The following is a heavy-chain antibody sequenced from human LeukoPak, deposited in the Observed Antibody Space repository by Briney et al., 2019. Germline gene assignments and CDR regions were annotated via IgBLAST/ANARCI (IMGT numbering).Heavy chain of an antibody. J-gene: IGHJ4*02. V-gene: IGHV4-34*01. CDR2: INHSGST. D-gene: IGHD6-19*01. Sequence: SETLSLTCVVYGGSFSGYYWSWIRQPPGRGLEWIGEINHSGSTNYNPYLTSRVTISVDSSKNQFSLKVSSVTAADTAVYYCASGYSSGWTNNWGQGTLVTVSA. CDR1: GGSFSGYY. CDR3: ASGYSSGWTNN.